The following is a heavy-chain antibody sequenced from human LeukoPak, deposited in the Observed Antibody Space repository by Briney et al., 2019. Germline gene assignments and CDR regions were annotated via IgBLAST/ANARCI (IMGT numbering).Heavy chain of an antibody. Sequence: GGSLRLSCGASGFTFSSYWMSWVRQAPGMGLEWVANIKQDGSEKYYVDSVKGRFTISRDNAKNSLYLQMNSLRAEDTAVYYCARSILYYFDYWGQGTLVTVSS. J-gene: IGHJ4*02. CDR2: IKQDGSEK. CDR1: GFTFSSYW. CDR3: ARSILYYFDY. D-gene: IGHD2-15*01. V-gene: IGHV3-7*01.